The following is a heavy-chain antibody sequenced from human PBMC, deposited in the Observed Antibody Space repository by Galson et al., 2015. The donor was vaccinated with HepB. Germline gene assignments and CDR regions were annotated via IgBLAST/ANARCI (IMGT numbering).Heavy chain of an antibody. CDR1: GYTFTRYA. D-gene: IGHD4-17*01. CDR3: ARSGEYSDY. CDR2: INAANGIT. Sequence: SVKVSCKASGYTFTRYALHWVRQAPGQRLEWMGWINAANGITIYSQKFQGRVTITRDTSASTTYMELSSLRSEDTAVYYCARSGEYSDYWGQGTLVTVSS. V-gene: IGHV1-3*01. J-gene: IGHJ4*02.